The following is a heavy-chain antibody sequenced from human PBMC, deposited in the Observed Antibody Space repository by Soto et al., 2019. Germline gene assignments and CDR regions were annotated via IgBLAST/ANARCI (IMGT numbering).Heavy chain of an antibody. CDR1: GFTFSSYG. D-gene: IGHD5-12*01. Sequence: PGGSLRLSCAASGFTFSSYGMHWARQAPGKGLEWVAVIWYDGSNKYYADSVKGRFTISRDNSKNTLYLQMNSLRAEDTAVYYCARDPDYSGYTIDYWGQGTLVTVSS. J-gene: IGHJ4*02. CDR3: ARDPDYSGYTIDY. V-gene: IGHV3-33*01. CDR2: IWYDGSNK.